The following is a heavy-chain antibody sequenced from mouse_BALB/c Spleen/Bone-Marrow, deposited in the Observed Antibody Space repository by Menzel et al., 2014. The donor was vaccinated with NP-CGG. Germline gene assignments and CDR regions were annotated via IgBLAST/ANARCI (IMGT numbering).Heavy chain of an antibody. V-gene: IGHV1-54*03. CDR1: GYAFTNYL. CDR2: INPGSGAT. J-gene: IGHJ2*01. Sequence: VQLQQSGAELVRPGTSVKVSCKASGYAFTNYLIEWVKQRPGQGLEWIGVINPGSGATNYNENFEGKATLTADKSSSTPYMQLSSLTSDDSAVYFCARRLTGTLYFDYWGQGTTLTVSS. CDR3: ARRLTGTLYFDY. D-gene: IGHD4-1*01.